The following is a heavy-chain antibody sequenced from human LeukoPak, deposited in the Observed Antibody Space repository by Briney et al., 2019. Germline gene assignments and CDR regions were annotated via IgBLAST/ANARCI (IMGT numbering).Heavy chain of an antibody. D-gene: IGHD6-13*01. CDR3: ARGEAVSVAAAGTPNDY. CDR1: GYTFTNYG. V-gene: IGHV1-18*01. J-gene: IGHJ4*02. Sequence: ASVKVSCRASGYTFTNYGINWVRQAPGQGLEWMGWISAYNGNTKYAQKVQGRVTMTTDTSTSTAYMELRSLRSDDTAVYYCARGEAVSVAAAGTPNDYWGQGTLVTVSS. CDR2: ISAYNGNT.